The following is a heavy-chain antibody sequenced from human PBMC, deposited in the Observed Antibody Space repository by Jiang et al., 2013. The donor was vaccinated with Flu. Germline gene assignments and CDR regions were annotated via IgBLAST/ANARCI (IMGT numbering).Heavy chain of an antibody. CDR1: GDSINKYY. V-gene: IGHV4-59*08. J-gene: IGHJ4*02. D-gene: IGHD3-3*01. CDR3: ARHSTGSWFYDFWSGFMD. CDR2: IYYSGST. Sequence: GLVKPSETLSLTCTVSGDSINKYYWSWIRQPPGKGLEWIGYIYYSGSTNNNPSLKSRVHLSMDTSNNRFSLELTSVTAADTAIYYCARHSTGSWFYDFWSGFMDWGQGSLVTVSS.